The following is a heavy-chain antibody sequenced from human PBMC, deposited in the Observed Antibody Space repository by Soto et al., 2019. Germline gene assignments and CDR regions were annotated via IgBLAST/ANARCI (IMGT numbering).Heavy chain of an antibody. V-gene: IGHV4-39*01. J-gene: IGHJ6*02. CDR2: IYYDGNT. D-gene: IGHD2-21*02. CDR3: ARSSCGGDCYSYYYYYYGMDV. Sequence: SETLSLTCTVSGGSISSSSHYWGWIRQPPGKGLECIGNIYYDGNTYYNPSLKSRVTISLDTSKNQFSLRLDSVTAADTAVYYCARSSCGGDCYSYYYYYYGMDVWGQGTTVTVSS. CDR1: GGSISSSSHY.